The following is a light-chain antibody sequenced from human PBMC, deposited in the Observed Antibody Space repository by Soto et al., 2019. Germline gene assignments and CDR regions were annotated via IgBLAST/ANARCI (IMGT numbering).Light chain of an antibody. Sequence: EIVWTQSPATLSMSPGERATLSCRASRSISSVLDWYQQKPGQAPRLLIYDVSTRATGIPARFSGSGSGTDFTLTISSLEPEDCAVYYCQQRFNWPLTFGGGTKVEIK. J-gene: IGKJ4*01. V-gene: IGKV3-11*01. CDR3: QQRFNWPLT. CDR1: RSISSV. CDR2: DVS.